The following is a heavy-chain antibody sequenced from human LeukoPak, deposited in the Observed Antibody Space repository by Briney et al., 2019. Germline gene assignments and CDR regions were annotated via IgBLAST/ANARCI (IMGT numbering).Heavy chain of an antibody. Sequence: GGSLRLSRAARGFSVSDSYMSWVRQAPGKGLEWVSVIYTSDSTYYAASVTGRFTISRDNSKNTLYLHMNNVSAEDTAIYYCANGGTSHFDFWGQGTLVAVST. CDR1: GFSVSDSY. D-gene: IGHD4-23*01. V-gene: IGHV3-53*01. J-gene: IGHJ4*02. CDR2: IYTSDST. CDR3: ANGGTSHFDF.